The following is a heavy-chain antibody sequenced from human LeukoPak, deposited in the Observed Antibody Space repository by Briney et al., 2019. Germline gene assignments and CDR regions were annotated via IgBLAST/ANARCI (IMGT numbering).Heavy chain of an antibody. CDR3: AKGLVVPAVKTAFDI. CDR2: INGSGGST. V-gene: IGHV3-23*01. CDR1: GFTFSSYA. Sequence: GGSLRLSCAASGFTFSSYAMSWVRQAPGKGLEWVSAINGSGGSTYYADSVKGRFTISRDNSKNTLYLQMNSLRAEDTAVDYCAKGLVVPAVKTAFDIWGQGTMVTVSS. D-gene: IGHD2-2*01. J-gene: IGHJ3*02.